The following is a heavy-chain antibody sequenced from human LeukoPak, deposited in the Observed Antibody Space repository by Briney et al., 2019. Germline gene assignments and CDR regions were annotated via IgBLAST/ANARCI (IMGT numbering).Heavy chain of an antibody. Sequence: EASVKVSCKASGYTFTGYYMHWVRQAPGQGLEWMGRIIPILGIANYAQKFQGRVTITADKSTSTAYMELSSLRSEDTAVYYCARGRRYSSGSWGQGTLVTVSS. CDR2: IIPILGIA. CDR3: ARGRRYSSGS. D-gene: IGHD6-19*01. V-gene: IGHV1-69*04. J-gene: IGHJ4*02. CDR1: GYTFTGYY.